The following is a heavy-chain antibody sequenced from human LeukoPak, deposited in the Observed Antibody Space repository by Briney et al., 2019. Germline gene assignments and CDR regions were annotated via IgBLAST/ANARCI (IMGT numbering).Heavy chain of an antibody. CDR2: IRSDGSTK. Sequence: GGSLRLSCAASGFTFSNYGMHWVRQAPGKGLEWVAFIRSDGSTKYYADSVKGRFTISRDNSKDTLYLQMNGLRAEDTAVFYCAKDLPAAYFDPWGQGTLVTVSS. CDR1: GFTFSNYG. J-gene: IGHJ4*02. V-gene: IGHV3-30*02. CDR3: AKDLPAAYFDP. D-gene: IGHD2-2*01.